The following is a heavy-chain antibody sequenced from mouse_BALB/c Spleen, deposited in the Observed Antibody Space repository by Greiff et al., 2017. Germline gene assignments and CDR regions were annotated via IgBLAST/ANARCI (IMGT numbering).Heavy chain of an antibody. Sequence: VQLQQSGTVLARPGASVKMSCKASGYSFTSYWMHWVKQRPGQGLEWIGAIYPGNSDTSYNQKFKGKAKLTAVTSASTAYMELSSLTNEDSAVYYCTNMITRGAMDYWGQGTSVTVSS. CDR2: IYPGNSDT. D-gene: IGHD2-4*01. J-gene: IGHJ4*01. CDR3: TNMITRGAMDY. CDR1: GYSFTSYW. V-gene: IGHV1-5*01.